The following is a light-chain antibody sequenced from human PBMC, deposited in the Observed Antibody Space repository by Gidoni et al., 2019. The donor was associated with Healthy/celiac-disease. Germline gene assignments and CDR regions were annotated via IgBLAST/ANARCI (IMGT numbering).Light chain of an antibody. CDR2: AAS. V-gene: IGKV1-39*01. CDR3: QQSYSTRWT. CDR1: QSISSY. J-gene: IGKJ1*01. Sequence: DIQMTQSPSSLSASVGDRVTITCRASQSISSYLNWYQQKPGKAPKLLIYAASSLQSVVPSRFSGSGSGTDVTLTISSLQPEDFATYYCQQSYSTRWTFGQGTKVEIK.